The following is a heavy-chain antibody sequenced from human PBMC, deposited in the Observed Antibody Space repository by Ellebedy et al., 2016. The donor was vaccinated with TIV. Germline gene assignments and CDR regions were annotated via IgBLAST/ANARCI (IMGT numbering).Heavy chain of an antibody. CDR1: VGSFSGYY. D-gene: IGHD6-6*01. Sequence: MPSETLSLTCAVYVGSFSGYYWSWIRQPPGKGLEWIGEINHSGSTNYNPSLKSRVTISVDTSKNQFSLKVNSVTAADTAVYYCARGKSNLYRGIVARPYDYWGQGTLVTVSS. CDR3: ARGKSNLYRGIVARPYDY. V-gene: IGHV4-34*01. J-gene: IGHJ4*02. CDR2: INHSGST.